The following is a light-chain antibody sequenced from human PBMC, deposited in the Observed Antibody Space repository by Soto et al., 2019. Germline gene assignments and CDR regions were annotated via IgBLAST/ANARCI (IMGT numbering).Light chain of an antibody. V-gene: IGKV3-20*01. J-gene: IGKJ2*01. CDR3: QQYGSSLPYT. Sequence: EIVLTQSPGTLSLSPGGRATLSCRASQSVSSSYLAWYQQKPGQAPRLLIYGASSRATGIPDRFSGSGSGTDFTLTISRLAPEDFAVYYCQQYGSSLPYTFGQGTKLEIK. CDR2: GAS. CDR1: QSVSSSY.